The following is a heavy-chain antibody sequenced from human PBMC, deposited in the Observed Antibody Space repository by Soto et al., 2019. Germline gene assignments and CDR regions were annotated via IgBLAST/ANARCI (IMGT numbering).Heavy chain of an antibody. D-gene: IGHD3-9*01. CDR3: ARVATNYDILTGYPNWFDP. J-gene: IGHJ5*02. CDR2: IYISGST. CDR1: GGSISSYY. V-gene: IGHV4-4*07. Sequence: QVQLQESGPGLVKPSETLSLTCTVSGGSISSYYWSWIRRPAGKELEWIGRIYISGSTKYNPSLKSRVTMSVDTSKNQFSLKLSSVTAADTAVYYCARVATNYDILTGYPNWFDPWGQGTLVTVSS.